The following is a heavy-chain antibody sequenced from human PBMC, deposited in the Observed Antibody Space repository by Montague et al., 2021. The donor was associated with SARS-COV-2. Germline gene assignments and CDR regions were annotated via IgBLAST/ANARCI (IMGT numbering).Heavy chain of an antibody. CDR3: ARTQYQLLSHGLDY. CDR1: GFSLSTSGMC. CDR2: IDWDDDK. Sequence: VKPTQTLPLTCTFSGFSLSTSGMCVSWIRQPPGKALEWLALIDWDDDKYYSTSLKTRLTISKDTFKNQVVLTMTNMDPVDTATYYCARTQYQLLSHGLDYWGQGTLVTVSS. J-gene: IGHJ4*02. V-gene: IGHV2-70*01. D-gene: IGHD2-2*01.